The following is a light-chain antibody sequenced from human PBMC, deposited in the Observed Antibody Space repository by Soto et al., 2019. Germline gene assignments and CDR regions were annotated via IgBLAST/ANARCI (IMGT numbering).Light chain of an antibody. CDR3: LQHNSYPRT. CDR1: QGISSY. J-gene: IGKJ1*01. V-gene: IGKV1-9*01. Sequence: IHLTHSPASLSASVLDRVTITFRASQGISSYLAWYQQKPGKAPKLLIYAASSLQSGVPSRFSGSGSGTEFTLTISSLQPEDFATYYCLQHNSYPRTFGQGTKVDIK. CDR2: AAS.